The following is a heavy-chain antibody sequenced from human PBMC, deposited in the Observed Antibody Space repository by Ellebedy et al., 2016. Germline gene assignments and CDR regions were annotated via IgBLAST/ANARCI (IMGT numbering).Heavy chain of an antibody. CDR2: FDPEDGET. J-gene: IGHJ4*02. CDR3: ATELKGNYDFWSGYQPFGY. D-gene: IGHD3-3*01. V-gene: IGHV1-24*01. CDR1: GYTLTELS. Sequence: ASVKVSCKVSGYTLTELSMHWVRQAPGKGLEWMGGFDPEDGETIYAQKFQGRVTMTEDTSTDTAYMELSSLRSEDTAVYYCATELKGNYDFWSGYQPFGYWGQGTLVTVSS.